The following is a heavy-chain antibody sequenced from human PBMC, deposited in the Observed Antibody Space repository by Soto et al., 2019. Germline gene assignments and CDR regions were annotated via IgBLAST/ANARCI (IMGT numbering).Heavy chain of an antibody. J-gene: IGHJ4*02. CDR2: ISYDGSNK. CDR1: GFTFSSYG. V-gene: IGHV3-30*18. CDR3: EKAQSKLELRFHFDY. Sequence: GGSLRLSCAASGFTFSSYGMHWVRQAPGKGLEWVAVISYDGSNKYYADSVKGRFTISRDNSKNTLYLQMNSLRAEDTAVYYCEKAQSKLELRFHFDYWGQGTLVTVSS. D-gene: IGHD1-7*01.